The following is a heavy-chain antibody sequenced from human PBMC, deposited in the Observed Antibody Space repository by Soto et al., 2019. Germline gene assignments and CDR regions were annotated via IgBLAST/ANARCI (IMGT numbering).Heavy chain of an antibody. CDR2: MQPSTGST. V-gene: IGHV1-8*01. D-gene: IGHD1-26*01. J-gene: IGHJ4*02. CDR1: GYSFTSLD. CDR3: ARGVSAGVDY. Sequence: QVQLVQSGAEVREPGASVKVSCKASGYSFTSLDINWVRQTAGQGLEWMGWMQPSTGSTGYAQKFQGRGTMTRDTSINTAYMALTTLTSDDTAFYYCARGVSAGVDYWGQGTLVTVSS.